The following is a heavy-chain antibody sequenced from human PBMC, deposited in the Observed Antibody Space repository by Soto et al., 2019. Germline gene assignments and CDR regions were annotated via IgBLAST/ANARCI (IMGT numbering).Heavy chain of an antibody. CDR2: ISAYNGNT. V-gene: IGHV1-18*01. CDR1: GYTFTSYG. CDR3: ARGVVLKPYYYYYYMAV. J-gene: IGHJ6*03. Sequence: QVQLVQSGAEVKKPGASVKVSCKASGYTFTSYGISWVRQAPGQGLEWMGWISAYNGNTNYAQKLQGRVTMTTDTATRTAYRELRRLRSDDTAVYYCARGVVLKPYYYYYYMAVWGKGTTVTVSS.